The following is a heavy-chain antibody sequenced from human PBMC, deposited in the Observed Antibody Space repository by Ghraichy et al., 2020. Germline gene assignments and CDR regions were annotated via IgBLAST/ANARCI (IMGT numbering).Heavy chain of an antibody. CDR1: GFTFSSYA. J-gene: IGHJ4*02. CDR2: ISGSGGST. D-gene: IGHD5-18*01. CDR3: AKDALRGYSYGYYFDY. Sequence: GGSLRLSCAASGFTFSSYAMSWVRQAPGKGLEWVSAISGSGGSTYYADSVKGRFTISRDNSKNTLYLQMNSLRAEDTAVYYCAKDALRGYSYGYYFDYWGQGTLVTVSS. V-gene: IGHV3-23*01.